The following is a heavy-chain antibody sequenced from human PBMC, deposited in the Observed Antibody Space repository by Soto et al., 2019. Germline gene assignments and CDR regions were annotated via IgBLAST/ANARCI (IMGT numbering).Heavy chain of an antibody. CDR1: GFSVSTYA. CDR2: IVGSSTYI. Sequence: HLVQSGGGLVKPGGSLRLSCEASGFSVSTYAMSWVRLTPGKGLEWVSSIVGSSTYIFYADSVGGRFTISRDNAKNSLFLQVNNLRVEETGVYSCAKGAMVTPEKRYTYFGLAVWGQGATVPVSS. V-gene: IGHV3-21*01. J-gene: IGHJ6*02. D-gene: IGHD5-18*01. CDR3: AKGAMVTPEKRYTYFGLAV.